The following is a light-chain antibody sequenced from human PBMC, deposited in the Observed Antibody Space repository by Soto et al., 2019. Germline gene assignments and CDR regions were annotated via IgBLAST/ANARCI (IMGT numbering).Light chain of an antibody. CDR3: QQYDNWRT. CDR2: GAS. V-gene: IGKV3-15*01. J-gene: IGKJ1*01. CDR1: QSVSTN. Sequence: ENVLTQSPGTLSLSPGERATLSCRASQSVSTNLAWYQQKPGQAPRLLIHGASTRATGIPARFSGSGSGTEFTLTISSLQSEDYAVYYCQQYDNWRTFGQGTKVDIK.